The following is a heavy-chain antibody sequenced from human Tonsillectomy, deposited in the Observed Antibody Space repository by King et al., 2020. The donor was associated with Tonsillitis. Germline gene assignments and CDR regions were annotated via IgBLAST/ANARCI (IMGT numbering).Heavy chain of an antibody. V-gene: IGHV3-30-3*01. CDR2: ISYDGSNK. CDR3: AREGFDFVWGNYRAFDY. Sequence: VQLVESGGGVVQPGRSLRLSCAASGFTFSNYPMHWVRQAPGKGLEWVAVISYDGSNKYYAGSVKGRFPISRDNSQNTLSLQMNILRAGDTAVFYCAREGFDFVWGNYRAFDYWGQGTLVTVSS. CDR1: GFTFSNYP. J-gene: IGHJ4*02. D-gene: IGHD3-16*02.